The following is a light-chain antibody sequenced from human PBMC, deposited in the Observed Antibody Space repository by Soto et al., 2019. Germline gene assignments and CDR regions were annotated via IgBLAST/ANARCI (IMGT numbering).Light chain of an antibody. CDR3: QQDGSSPLT. CDR2: GAS. J-gene: IGKJ4*02. Sequence: EIVLTQSPGTLSLSPGERATLSCRASQSVSSSYLGWYQQKPGQAPRLLISGASSRATGIPDRFSGSGSGTDFTLTISRLEPEDFAVYDCQQDGSSPLTFGGGTKVEIK. V-gene: IGKV3-20*01. CDR1: QSVSSSY.